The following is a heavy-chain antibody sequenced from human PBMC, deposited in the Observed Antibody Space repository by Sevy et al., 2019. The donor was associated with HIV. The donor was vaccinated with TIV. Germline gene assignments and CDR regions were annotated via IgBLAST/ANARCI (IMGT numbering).Heavy chain of an antibody. J-gene: IGHJ4*02. D-gene: IGHD3-22*01. V-gene: IGHV4-30-4*01. Sequence: SETLSLTCTVSGGSINSGDYYWSWIRQPPGKGLEWIGYIYYSGSTYYNPSLKSRVTISVDTSKNQFSLKLSSVTAADTAVYYCARADYYDSCDLDYWGQGALVTVSS. CDR1: GGSINSGDYY. CDR3: ARADYYDSCDLDY. CDR2: IYYSGST.